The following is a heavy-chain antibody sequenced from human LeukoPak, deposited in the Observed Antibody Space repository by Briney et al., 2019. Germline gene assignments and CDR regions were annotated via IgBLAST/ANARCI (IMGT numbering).Heavy chain of an antibody. CDR3: ARALKGVVVITDAFDI. Sequence: ASVKVSCKASGYTFTSYGISWVRQAPGQGLEWMGWISAYNGNTNYAQKLQGRVTMTTDTPTSTAYMELRSLRSDDTAVYYCARALKGVVVITDAFDIWGQGTMVTVSS. J-gene: IGHJ3*02. CDR1: GYTFTSYG. V-gene: IGHV1-18*01. CDR2: ISAYNGNT. D-gene: IGHD3-22*01.